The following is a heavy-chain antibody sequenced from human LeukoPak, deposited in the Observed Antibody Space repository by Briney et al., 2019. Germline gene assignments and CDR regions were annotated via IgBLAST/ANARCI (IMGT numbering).Heavy chain of an antibody. CDR3: ARARYCSGGSCYLGY. D-gene: IGHD2-15*01. CDR1: GGSISSYH. V-gene: IGHV4-59*01. Sequence: PSETLSLTCTVSGGSISSYHWSWIRQPPGKGLEWIGDIYYTGSTNYNPSLKSRVTISVDTSKNQFSLKLSSVTAADTAVYYCARARYCSGGSCYLGYWGQGTLVTVSS. J-gene: IGHJ4*02. CDR2: IYYTGST.